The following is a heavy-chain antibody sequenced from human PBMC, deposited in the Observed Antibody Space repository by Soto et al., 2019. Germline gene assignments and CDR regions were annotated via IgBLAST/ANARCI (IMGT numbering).Heavy chain of an antibody. Sequence: ASVKVSCKASGYTFTGYYMHWVRQAPGQGLEWMGWINPNSGGTNYAQKVQGWVTMTRDTSISTAYMELSRLRSDDTAVYYCARAGLGVVTATPYYFDYWGQGTLVTVSS. V-gene: IGHV1-2*04. CDR1: GYTFTGYY. J-gene: IGHJ4*02. D-gene: IGHD2-21*02. CDR2: INPNSGGT. CDR3: ARAGLGVVTATPYYFDY.